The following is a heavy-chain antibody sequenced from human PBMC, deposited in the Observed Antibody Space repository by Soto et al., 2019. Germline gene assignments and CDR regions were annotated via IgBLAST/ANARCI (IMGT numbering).Heavy chain of an antibody. V-gene: IGHV3-30*18. Sequence: GSLRLASAASGVPFSSYFMHWVRRAPGKGLGWVAVISYDGSNKYYTDSVKGRFTISRDKSKNTLYLQMNSLRAEDTAVYYCAKDPYRCGKHYYYYGVDVCGQGTTVTVSS. J-gene: IGHJ6*02. CDR1: GVPFSSYF. D-gene: IGHD2-15*01. CDR2: ISYDGSNK. CDR3: AKDPYRCGKHYYYYGVDV.